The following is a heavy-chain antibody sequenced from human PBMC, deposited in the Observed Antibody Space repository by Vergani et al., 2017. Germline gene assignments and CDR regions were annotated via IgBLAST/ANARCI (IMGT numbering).Heavy chain of an antibody. CDR3: AKARDPNCKGGNCYSYYYGLDL. CDR1: GFTFSACP. D-gene: IGHD2-21*01. V-gene: IGHV3-23*01. CDR2: ISARYPST. J-gene: IGHJ6*02. Sequence: EVQLLQSGGGVIQPGGSVRLSCAASGFTFSACPMTWVPQAPGKGLEWVSAISARYPSTYYADSVKGRFTISRDNSKNMLYLQMNSLRAEDTAVYYCAKARDPNCKGGNCYSYYYGLDLWGQGTTVTVSS.